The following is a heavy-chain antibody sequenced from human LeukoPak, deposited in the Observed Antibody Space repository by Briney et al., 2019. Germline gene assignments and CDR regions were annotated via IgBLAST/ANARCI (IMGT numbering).Heavy chain of an antibody. CDR2: IYYSGST. Sequence: PSETLSLTCTVSGGSISSSSYYWGWIRQPPGKGLEWIGSIYYSGSTYYNPSLKSRVTISVDTSKNQFSLKLSSVTAADTAVYYCARQGGVEMATNDYWGQGTPVTVSS. CDR3: ARQGGVEMATNDY. CDR1: GGSISSSSYY. V-gene: IGHV4-39*01. D-gene: IGHD5-24*01. J-gene: IGHJ4*02.